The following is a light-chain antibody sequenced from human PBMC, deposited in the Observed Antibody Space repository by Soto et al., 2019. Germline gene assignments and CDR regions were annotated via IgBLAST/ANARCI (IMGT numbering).Light chain of an antibody. Sequence: DILMTQSPDSLAVCLCEGPSINCKSRQSVLYSSNNKNYLAWYQQKPGKAPTLLIYTTSNLQSGVPSRFSGSGSATHFTLTISSLQPEDFATYYCQQHYNTPRTFGQGTKVDI. CDR3: QQHYNTPRT. J-gene: IGKJ1*01. V-gene: IGKV4-1*01. CDR2: TTS. CDR1: QSVLYSSNNKNY.